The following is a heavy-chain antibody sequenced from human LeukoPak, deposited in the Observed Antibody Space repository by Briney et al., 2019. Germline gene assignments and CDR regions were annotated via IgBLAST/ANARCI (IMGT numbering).Heavy chain of an antibody. CDR2: FDPEDGET. D-gene: IGHD3-16*02. Sequence: ASVKVSCKVSGYTLTELSMHWVRQAPGKGLEWMGGFDPEDGETIYAQKFQGRVTMTEDTSTDTAYMELSSLRSEDTAVYYCATGYDYVWGSYRYTGFDYWGQGTLSPSPQ. CDR1: GYTLTELS. CDR3: ATGYDYVWGSYRYTGFDY. V-gene: IGHV1-24*01. J-gene: IGHJ4*02.